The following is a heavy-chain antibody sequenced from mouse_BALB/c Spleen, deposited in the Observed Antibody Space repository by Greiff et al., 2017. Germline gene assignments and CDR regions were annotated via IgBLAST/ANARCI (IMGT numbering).Heavy chain of an antibody. Sequence: VQLQESGGGLVKPGGSLKISCAASGFTFSSYAMSLVRPTPEKRLEWVASISSGGCTYYPDSVKGRFTISRDNARNILYLQMSSLRSEDTAMYYCARSDYGNYRGFAYWGQGTLVTVSA. J-gene: IGHJ3*01. V-gene: IGHV5-6-5*01. D-gene: IGHD2-1*01. CDR2: ISSGGCT. CDR1: GFTFSSYA. CDR3: ARSDYGNYRGFAY.